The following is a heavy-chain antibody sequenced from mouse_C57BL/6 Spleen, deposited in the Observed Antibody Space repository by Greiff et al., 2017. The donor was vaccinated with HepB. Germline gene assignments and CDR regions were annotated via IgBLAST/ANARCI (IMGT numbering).Heavy chain of an antibody. Sequence: EVQLQQSGAELVRPGASVKLSCTASGFNIKDDYMHWVKQRPEQGLEWIGWIDPENGDTEYASKFQGKATITADTSSNTAYLQLSSLTSEDTAVYYGTTGGYGNYRYYFDYGGQGTTLTVSS. J-gene: IGHJ2*01. D-gene: IGHD2-10*02. V-gene: IGHV14-4*01. CDR2: IDPENGDT. CDR1: GFNIKDDY. CDR3: TTGGYGNYRYYFDY.